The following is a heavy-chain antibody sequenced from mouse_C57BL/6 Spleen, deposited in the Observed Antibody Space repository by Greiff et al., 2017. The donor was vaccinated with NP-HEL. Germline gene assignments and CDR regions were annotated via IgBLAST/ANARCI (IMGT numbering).Heavy chain of an antibody. CDR1: GYTFTDYN. Sequence: LMEPGASVKIPCKASGYTFTDYNMDWVKQSHGKSLEWIGDINPNNGGTIYNQKFKGKATLTVDKSSSTAYMELRSLTSEDTAVYYCAREGTTEGPRAMDYWGQGTSVTVSS. CDR2: INPNNGGT. V-gene: IGHV1-18*01. J-gene: IGHJ4*01. D-gene: IGHD1-1*01. CDR3: AREGTTEGPRAMDY.